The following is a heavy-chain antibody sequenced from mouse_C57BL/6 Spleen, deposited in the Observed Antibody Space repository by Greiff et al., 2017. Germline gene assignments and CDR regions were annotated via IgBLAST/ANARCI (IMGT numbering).Heavy chain of an antibody. V-gene: IGHV1-85*01. Sequence: VKLMESGPELVKPGASVKLSCKASGYTFTSYDINWVKQRPGQGLEWIGWIYPRDGSTKYNEKFKGKATLTVDTSSSTAYMELHSLTSEDSAVYFCARSGLYYGNHEGFAYWGQGTLVTVSA. J-gene: IGHJ3*01. CDR1: GYTFTSYD. CDR2: IYPRDGST. CDR3: ARSGLYYGNHEGFAY. D-gene: IGHD2-1*01.